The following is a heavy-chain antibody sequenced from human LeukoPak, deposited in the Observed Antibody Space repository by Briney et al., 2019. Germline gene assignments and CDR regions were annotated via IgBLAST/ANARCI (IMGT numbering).Heavy chain of an antibody. V-gene: IGHV1-8*01. J-gene: IGHJ6*02. CDR1: GYTFRSFD. Sequence: ASVKVSCKASGYTFRSFDVNWVRQATGQELEWMGWMNPNSGNTGYAQEFQGRVTMTRNTSINTAYMEVSGLTSEDTAVYYCARAPSPASYAMGVWGQGTTVTVSS. CDR2: MNPNSGNT. CDR3: ARAPSPASYAMGV.